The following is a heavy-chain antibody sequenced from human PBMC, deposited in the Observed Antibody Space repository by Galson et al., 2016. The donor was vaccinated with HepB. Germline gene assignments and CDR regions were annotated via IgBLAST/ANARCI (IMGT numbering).Heavy chain of an antibody. V-gene: IGHV3-7*01. CDR3: FAAGYGMDV. CDR2: IKQDGSEK. CDR1: GFTFNTYW. J-gene: IGHJ6*02. D-gene: IGHD6-13*01. Sequence: SLRLSCAASGFTFNTYWMSWVRRAPGKGLEWMANIKQDGSEKNYVDSVKGRFTISRDNAKNSLYLQMNSLRVEDTAVYYCFAAGYGMDVWGQGTTVTVSS.